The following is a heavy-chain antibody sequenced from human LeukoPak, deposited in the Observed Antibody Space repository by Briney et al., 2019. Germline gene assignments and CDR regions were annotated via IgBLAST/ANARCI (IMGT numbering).Heavy chain of an antibody. CDR3: ARGKYYFSAVDV. Sequence: PSETLSLTCAVSGGSISSCSYSWNWIRQPPGKGLEWIGYIYHSGSTYYNPSLKSRVTISVDRSKNQFSLKLGSVTAADTAVYYCARGKYYFSAVDVWGQGTTVTVSS. J-gene: IGHJ6*01. V-gene: IGHV4-30-2*01. CDR2: IYHSGST. CDR1: GGSISSCSYS.